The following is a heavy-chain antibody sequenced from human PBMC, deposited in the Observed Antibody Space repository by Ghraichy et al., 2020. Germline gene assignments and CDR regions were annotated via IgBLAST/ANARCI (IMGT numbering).Heavy chain of an antibody. CDR3: ARDSDTTGYYWYFDL. D-gene: IGHD3-22*01. J-gene: IGHJ2*01. CDR2: VGANSNNK. V-gene: IGHV3-33*01. Sequence: GGSLRLSCASSGFTFSSYGMHWVRQAPGKGLEWVAAVGANSNNKYYADPVKGRFTVSRDNSKNTLYLQMDSLRGEDTAVYFCARDSDTTGYYWYFDLWGRGTLVTVSS. CDR1: GFTFSSYG.